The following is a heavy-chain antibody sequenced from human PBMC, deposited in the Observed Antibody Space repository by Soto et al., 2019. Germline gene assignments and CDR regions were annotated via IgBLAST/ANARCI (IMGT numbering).Heavy chain of an antibody. CDR3: AKDRHPDGIWTFDS. Sequence: GGSLRLSCAASGFIFGSYGMHWVRQAPGKGLEWVAVIWYDGSNKYYADSVKGRFTISRDNFRSILFLQMNSLRDEDTALYYCAKDRHPDGIWTFDSWGQGTLVTVSS. J-gene: IGHJ4*02. V-gene: IGHV3-33*06. CDR2: IWYDGSNK. D-gene: IGHD3-9*01. CDR1: GFIFGSYG.